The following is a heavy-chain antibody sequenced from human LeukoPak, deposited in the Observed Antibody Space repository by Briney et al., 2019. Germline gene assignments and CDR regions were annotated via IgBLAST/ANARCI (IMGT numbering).Heavy chain of an antibody. CDR3: ARGIYDSSGYYFFDY. CDR1: GGSFSGYY. D-gene: IGHD3-22*01. Sequence: SETLSLTCAVYGGSFSGYYWSWIRQPPGKGLEWIGEINHSGSTNYNPSLKSRVTISVDTSNNHFSLNLSSVTAADTAVYYCARGIYDSSGYYFFDYWGQGTLVTVSS. V-gene: IGHV4-34*01. J-gene: IGHJ4*02. CDR2: INHSGST.